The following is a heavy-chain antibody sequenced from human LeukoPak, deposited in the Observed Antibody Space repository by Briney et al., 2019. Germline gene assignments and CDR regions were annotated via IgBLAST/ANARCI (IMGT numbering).Heavy chain of an antibody. D-gene: IGHD3-22*01. Sequence: GGSLRLSCAASGFTFNSYTMNWVRQAPGQGLEWVSFISSGSGTIYYADSVKGRFTISRDNAKNSLSLQMNSLSAEDTAVYFCARSYDHTGSHFYYYMDVWGKGTTVTVSS. V-gene: IGHV3-48*01. J-gene: IGHJ6*03. CDR3: ARSYDHTGSHFYYYMDV. CDR2: ISSGSGTI. CDR1: GFTFNSYT.